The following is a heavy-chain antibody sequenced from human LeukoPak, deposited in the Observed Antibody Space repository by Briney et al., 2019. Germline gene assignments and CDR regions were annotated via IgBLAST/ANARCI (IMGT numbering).Heavy chain of an antibody. Sequence: ASVKVSCKASGYTFTSYAMHWVRQAPGQRLEWMGWINAGNGNTKYSQKFQGRVTMTTDTSTSTAYMELRSLRSDDTAVYYCAGEKYTTVTTYYYYYGMDVWGQGTTVTVSS. J-gene: IGHJ6*02. CDR3: AGEKYTTVTTYYYYYGMDV. D-gene: IGHD4-17*01. V-gene: IGHV1-3*01. CDR2: INAGNGNT. CDR1: GYTFTSYA.